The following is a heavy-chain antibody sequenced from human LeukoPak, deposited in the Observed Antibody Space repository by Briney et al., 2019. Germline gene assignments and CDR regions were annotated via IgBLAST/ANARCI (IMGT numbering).Heavy chain of an antibody. CDR3: ARVGDYYDSSRGAFDI. V-gene: IGHV4-59*01. J-gene: IGHJ3*02. D-gene: IGHD3-22*01. CDR1: GGSISGYY. CDR2: IYESGST. Sequence: SETLSLTCTVSGGSISGYYWSWIRQPPGKELEWIGYIYESGSTDYNPSLRSRVTISRDTSKNQVSLKLSSVTAADTAVYYCARVGDYYDSSRGAFDIWGQGTMVTISS.